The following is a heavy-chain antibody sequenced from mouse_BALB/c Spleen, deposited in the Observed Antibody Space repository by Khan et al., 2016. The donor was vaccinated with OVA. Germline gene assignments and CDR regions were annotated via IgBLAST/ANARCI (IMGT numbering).Heavy chain of an antibody. D-gene: IGHD2-14*01. CDR1: GYTFTSYT. J-gene: IGHJ3*01. CDR3: VRDGAYYRNDGWFAY. CDR2: INPNNGYT. V-gene: IGHV1-4*01. Sequence: VELVESGAELARPGASVKMSCKASGYTFTSYTIHWIKMRPGQGLEWIGYINPNNGYTNYNQKFKDKATLTADKSSTTAYMQLSSLTSDDSAVYNWVRDGAYYRNDGWFAYWGLGTLVTVSA.